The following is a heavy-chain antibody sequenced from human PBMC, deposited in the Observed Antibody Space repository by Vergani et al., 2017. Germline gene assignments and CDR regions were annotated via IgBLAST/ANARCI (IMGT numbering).Heavy chain of an antibody. V-gene: IGHV1-69*01. D-gene: IGHD2-2*03. CDR3: ARDLRMDGYCSSTSCYGPYNWFDP. Sequence: QVQLVQSGAEVKKPGSSVKVSCKSSGGTFSNHVLAWVRQAPGQGLEWMGGIIPIFGTANYAQKFQGRVTITADESTSTAYMELSSLRSEDTAVYFCARDLRMDGYCSSTSCYGPYNWFDPWGQGTLVTVSS. CDR1: GGTFSNHV. J-gene: IGHJ5*02. CDR2: IIPIFGTA.